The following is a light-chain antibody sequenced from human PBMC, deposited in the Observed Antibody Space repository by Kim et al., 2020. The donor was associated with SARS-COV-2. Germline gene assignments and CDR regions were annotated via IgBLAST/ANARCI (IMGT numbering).Light chain of an antibody. J-gene: IGKJ1*01. CDR2: AAS. CDR1: QDIRND. V-gene: IGKV1-6*01. CDR3: LQDYIYPWT. Sequence: ASVGDRVTITCRASQDIRNDLGWYQQKPRKAPNLLIYAASSLQTGVPSRFSGSGSGTDFTLTISSLQPEDFATYYCLQDYIYPWTFGQGTKVDIK.